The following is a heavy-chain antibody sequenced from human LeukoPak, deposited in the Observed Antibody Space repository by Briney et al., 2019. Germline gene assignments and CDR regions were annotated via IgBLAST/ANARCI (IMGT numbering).Heavy chain of an antibody. Sequence: GASVKVSCKASGYTFTDYYIHWVRQAPGQGLEWMGTIYPRDGSTSYAQKFQGRVTVTRDTSTSTVHMELSGLRSEDTAVYYCARDQEGFDYWGQGTLVTVSS. CDR1: GYTFTDYY. V-gene: IGHV1-46*01. J-gene: IGHJ4*02. CDR2: IYPRDGST. CDR3: ARDQEGFDY.